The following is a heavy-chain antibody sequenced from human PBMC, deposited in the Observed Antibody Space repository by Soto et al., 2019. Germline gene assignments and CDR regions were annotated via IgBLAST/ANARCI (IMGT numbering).Heavy chain of an antibody. J-gene: IGHJ6*02. D-gene: IGHD5-12*01. CDR3: ARAPHGYSGYDYYYYYGMDV. V-gene: IGHV3-53*01. CDR2: IYSGGST. CDR1: GFTVSSNY. Sequence: PGGSLRLSCAASGFTVSSNYMSWVRQAPGKGLEWVSVIYSGGSTYYADSVKGRFTISRDNSKNTLYLQMNSLRAEDTAVYYCARAPHGYSGYDYYYYYGMDVWGQGTTVTVSS.